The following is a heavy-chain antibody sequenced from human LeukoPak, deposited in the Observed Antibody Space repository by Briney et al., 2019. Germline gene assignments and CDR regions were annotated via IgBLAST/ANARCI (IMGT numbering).Heavy chain of an antibody. D-gene: IGHD3-22*01. V-gene: IGHV1-69*05. CDR2: IIPIFGTA. CDR3: ARRRVEYYYDSSGYTDYFDY. CDR1: GGTFSSYA. J-gene: IGHJ4*02. Sequence: ASVKVSCKASGGTFSSYAISWVRQAPGQGLEWMGGIIPIFGTANYAQKFQGRVTITTDESTSTAYMELSSLRSEDTAVYYCARRRVEYYYDSSGYTDYFDYWGQGTLVTVSS.